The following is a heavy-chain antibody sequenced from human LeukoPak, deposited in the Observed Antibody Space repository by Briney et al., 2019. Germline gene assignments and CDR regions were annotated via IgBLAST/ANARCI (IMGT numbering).Heavy chain of an antibody. V-gene: IGHV3-23*01. CDR3: AKRYCTSSSCSLFDY. Sequence: GGSLRLSCAASGFTFSNYAMSWVRQAPDKGLEWVSAIGGSGIPTNYADSVRGRFTISRDNSKNTVDLQLNNLRAEDTAVYFCAKRYCTSSSCSLFDYWGQGTLVTVSS. D-gene: IGHD2-2*01. CDR1: GFTFSNYA. J-gene: IGHJ4*02. CDR2: IGGSGIPT.